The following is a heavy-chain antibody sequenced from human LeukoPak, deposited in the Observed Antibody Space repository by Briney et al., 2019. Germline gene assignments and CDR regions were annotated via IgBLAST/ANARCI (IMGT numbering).Heavy chain of an antibody. D-gene: IGHD3-3*01. CDR2: ISAYNGNT. J-gene: IGHJ4*02. CDR3: ARVTYDFWSGYYPPFDY. CDR1: GYTFTSYG. V-gene: IGHV1-18*01. Sequence: ASVKVSCKASGYTFTSYGISWVRQAPGQGLEWMGWISAYNGNTNYAQKLQGRVTMTTDTSTSTAYMELRSLRSDDTAVYYCARVTYDFWSGYYPPFDYWGQGTLVTVSS.